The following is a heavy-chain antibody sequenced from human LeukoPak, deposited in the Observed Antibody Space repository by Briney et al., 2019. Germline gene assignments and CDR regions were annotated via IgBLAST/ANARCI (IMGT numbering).Heavy chain of an antibody. CDR3: ARGPGYSYID. D-gene: IGHD5-18*01. Sequence: PSETLSLTCTVSGGSISNYYWTWIRQPAGKGLEWIGRIYPGGSTDYNPSLKSRVTMSVDTSKSQFSLSLTSVTAADTAVYYCARGPGYSYIDWGQGTLVTVSS. CDR1: GGSISNYY. CDR2: IYPGGST. V-gene: IGHV4-4*07. J-gene: IGHJ4*02.